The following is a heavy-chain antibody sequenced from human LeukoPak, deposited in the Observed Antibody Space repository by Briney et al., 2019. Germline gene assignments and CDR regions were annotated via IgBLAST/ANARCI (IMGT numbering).Heavy chain of an antibody. Sequence: ASVKVSCKASGYTFTSYDINWVRQATGQGLEWMGWMNPNSGNTGYAQKFQGRVTMTRNTSISTAYMELSSLRSEDTAVYYCARRMVRGVMGVWYYYYGMDVWGQGTTVTVSS. J-gene: IGHJ6*02. CDR3: ARRMVRGVMGVWYYYYGMDV. D-gene: IGHD3-10*01. CDR2: MNPNSGNT. V-gene: IGHV1-8*01. CDR1: GYTFTSYD.